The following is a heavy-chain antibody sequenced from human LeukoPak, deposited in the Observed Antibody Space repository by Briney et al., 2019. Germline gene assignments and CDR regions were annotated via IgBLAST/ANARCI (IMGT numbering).Heavy chain of an antibody. J-gene: IGHJ4*02. V-gene: IGHV3-23*01. CDR1: GFTFSNYA. CDR2: ISSSGGGT. CDR3: AKINSGSYTDY. Sequence: GGSLRLSCAASGFTFSNYAMSWVPQAPGKGLGWLSSISSSGGGTYYADSVKGRFTISRDNSKNTLSLQMNSLKAEDTAVYYCAKINSGSYTDYWGQGTLVTVSS. D-gene: IGHD1-26*01.